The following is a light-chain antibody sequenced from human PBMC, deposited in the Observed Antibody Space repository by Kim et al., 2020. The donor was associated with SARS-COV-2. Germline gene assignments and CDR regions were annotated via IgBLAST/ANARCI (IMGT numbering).Light chain of an antibody. Sequence: SSGERATLSCRARPSVSSSYLAWYQQKPGQAPTLLIYGASSRATGIPDRFSGSGSGTDFTLTISRLEPEDFAVYYCQQYGSSPGTFGQGTKVDIK. V-gene: IGKV3-20*01. CDR3: QQYGSSPGT. CDR2: GAS. CDR1: PSVSSSY. J-gene: IGKJ1*01.